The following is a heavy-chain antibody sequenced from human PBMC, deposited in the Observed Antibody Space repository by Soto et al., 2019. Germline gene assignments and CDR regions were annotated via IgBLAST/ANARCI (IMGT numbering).Heavy chain of an antibody. Sequence: EVQLLESGGGLVQPGGSLRLSCAASGFTFSSYAMSWVRQAPGKGLEWVSAISGSGGSTYYADSVKGRFTISRDNSKNTLYLQMNSLRAEDTAVYCCAKGGCCGWYYFDYWGQGTLVTVSS. J-gene: IGHJ4*02. V-gene: IGHV3-23*01. CDR3: AKGGCCGWYYFDY. CDR1: GFTFSSYA. D-gene: IGHD2-15*01. CDR2: ISGSGGST.